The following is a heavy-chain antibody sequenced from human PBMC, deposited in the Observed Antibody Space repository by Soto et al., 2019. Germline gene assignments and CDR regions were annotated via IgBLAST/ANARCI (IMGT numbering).Heavy chain of an antibody. Sequence: SETLSLTCAVSSGSISSSNWWSWVRQPPGKGLEWIGEIYHSGSTNYNPSLKSRVTISVDKSKNQFSLKLSSVTAADTAVYYCARRPITMVRGVIIAQTYFDYWGQGTLVTVSS. V-gene: IGHV4-4*02. D-gene: IGHD3-10*01. J-gene: IGHJ4*02. CDR2: IYHSGST. CDR1: SGSISSSNW. CDR3: ARRPITMVRGVIIAQTYFDY.